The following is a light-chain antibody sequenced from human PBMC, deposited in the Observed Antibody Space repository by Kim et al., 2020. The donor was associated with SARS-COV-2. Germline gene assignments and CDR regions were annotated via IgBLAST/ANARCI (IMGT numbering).Light chain of an antibody. J-gene: IGLJ1*01. CDR3: GADHGSGSNFVYV. Sequence: LTQPPSASASLGASVTLTCTLSSGYSNYKVDWYQQRPGKGPRFVMRVGTGGIVGSKGDGIPDRFSVLGSGLNRYLTIKNIQEEDESDYHCGADHGSGSNFVYVFGTGTKVTVL. CDR1: SGYSNYK. CDR2: VGTGGIVG. V-gene: IGLV9-49*01.